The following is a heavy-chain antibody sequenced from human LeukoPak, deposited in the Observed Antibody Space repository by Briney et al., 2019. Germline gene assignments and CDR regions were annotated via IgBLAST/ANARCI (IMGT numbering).Heavy chain of an antibody. V-gene: IGHV1-18*01. J-gene: IGHJ4*02. CDR2: ISAYNGNT. Sequence: ASVKVSCKASGYTFTSYGISWVRQAPGQGLEWMGWISAYNGNTNYAQKLQGRVTMTTDTSTSTAYMELRSLRSDDTAVYYCARDTETAYAYGDILIKYYFDYWGQGTLVTVSS. CDR1: GYTFTSYG. D-gene: IGHD4-17*01. CDR3: ARDTETAYAYGDILIKYYFDY.